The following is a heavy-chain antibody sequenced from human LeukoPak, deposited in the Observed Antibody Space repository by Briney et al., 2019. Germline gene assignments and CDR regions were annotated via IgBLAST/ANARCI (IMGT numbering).Heavy chain of an antibody. CDR2: IYSGGSGST. CDR3: AHRKATSWAHDY. J-gene: IGHJ4*02. CDR1: GFTVSSSY. V-gene: IGHV3-53*01. D-gene: IGHD2-2*01. Sequence: PGGSLRLSCAASGFTVSSSYMSWVRQAPGKGLEWVSVIYSGGSGSTYYAHSVKGRFTISRDNSKNTLNLQMNSLRAEDTAVYYCAHRKATSWAHDYWGQGTLVTVSS.